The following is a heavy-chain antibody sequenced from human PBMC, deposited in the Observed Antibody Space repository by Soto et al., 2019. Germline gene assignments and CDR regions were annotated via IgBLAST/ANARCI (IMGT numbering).Heavy chain of an antibody. D-gene: IGHD3-3*01. J-gene: IGHJ4*02. Sequence: PSETLSLTCTVSGGSISSYYWSWIRQPPGKGLEWIGYIYYSGSTNYNPSLKSRVTISVDTSKNQFSLKLSSVTAADTAVYYCARHGDRNYDFWSGYYYPSHFDYWGQGTLVTVSS. CDR3: ARHGDRNYDFWSGYYYPSHFDY. CDR2: IYYSGST. CDR1: GGSISSYY. V-gene: IGHV4-59*08.